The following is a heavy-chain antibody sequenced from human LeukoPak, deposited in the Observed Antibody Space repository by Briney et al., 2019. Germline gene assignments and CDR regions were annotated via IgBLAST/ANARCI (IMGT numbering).Heavy chain of an antibody. CDR3: AREGDYYDSSGYSYYFDY. D-gene: IGHD3-22*01. J-gene: IGHJ4*02. Sequence: ASVKVSCKASGYTFTGYYMHWVRQAPGQGLEWMGRINPNSVGTNYAQKFQGRVTMTRDTSISTAYMELSRLRSDDTAVYYCAREGDYYDSSGYSYYFDYWGQGTLVTVSS. CDR2: INPNSVGT. CDR1: GYTFTGYY. V-gene: IGHV1-2*06.